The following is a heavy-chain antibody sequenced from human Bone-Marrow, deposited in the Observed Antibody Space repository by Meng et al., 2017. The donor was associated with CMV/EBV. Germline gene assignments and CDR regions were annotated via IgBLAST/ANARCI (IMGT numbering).Heavy chain of an antibody. V-gene: IGHV3-23*01. CDR2: IYSAGAII. J-gene: IGHJ4*02. D-gene: IGHD3-10*01. Sequence: GSGFTFTCYALNWVRQTPGEGLEWVSTIYSAGAIIYYADSVKGRFATSRDNSKNMLYLQMDSLRVEDTAVYYCAKSRRSGSGSDFDYWGQGALVTVSS. CDR1: GFTFTCYA. CDR3: AKSRRSGSGSDFDY.